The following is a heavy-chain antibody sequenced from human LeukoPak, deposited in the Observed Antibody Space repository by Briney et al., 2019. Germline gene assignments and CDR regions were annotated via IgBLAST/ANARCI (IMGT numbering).Heavy chain of an antibody. CDR3: ASCSSSSCYVNY. CDR1: GFTVSSNY. Sequence: PGGSLRLSCAASGFTVSSNYMSWVRQTPGKGLEWVSVIFTGGNTYYADSVKGRFTISRDNSKNTLYLQMNSLRAEDTAVYYCASCSSSSCYVNYWGQGTLVTVSS. V-gene: IGHV3-53*01. D-gene: IGHD2-2*01. CDR2: IFTGGNT. J-gene: IGHJ4*02.